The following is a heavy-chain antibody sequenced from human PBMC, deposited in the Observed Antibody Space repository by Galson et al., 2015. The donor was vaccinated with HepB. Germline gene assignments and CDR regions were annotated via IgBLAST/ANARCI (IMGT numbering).Heavy chain of an antibody. D-gene: IGHD1-26*01. J-gene: IGHJ4*02. Sequence: SLRLSCAASGFTFSASSTNWVMNWVRQAPGKGLEWVSSISSTSSYIYCADSVKGRFTISRDNAKNSLYLQMNSLRAEDTAVYYCAGDSGTYSGLDYWGQGTPVTVSS. CDR1: GFTFSASS. CDR3: AGDSGTYSGLDY. CDR2: ISSTSSYI. V-gene: IGHV3-21*01.